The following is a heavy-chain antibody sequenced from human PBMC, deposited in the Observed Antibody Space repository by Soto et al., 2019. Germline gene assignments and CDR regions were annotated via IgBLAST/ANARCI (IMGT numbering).Heavy chain of an antibody. CDR1: GFTFSRYA. V-gene: IGHV3-23*01. Sequence: EAQLLESGGGLVQPGGSLRLSCAASGFTFSRYAMSWVRQAPGKGLEWVSTVTGGGHTTYNADSVNGRFTISRDNSKNTLYLQMNNLRAEDTAIYYCASSSGDLDVYGMDIWGPGTTVPVSS. J-gene: IGHJ6*02. D-gene: IGHD3-10*01. CDR2: VTGGGHTT. CDR3: ASSSGDLDVYGMDI.